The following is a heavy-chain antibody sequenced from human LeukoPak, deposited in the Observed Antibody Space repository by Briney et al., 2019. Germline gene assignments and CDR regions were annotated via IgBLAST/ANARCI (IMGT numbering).Heavy chain of an antibody. CDR2: MSAYNGNT. CDR3: ARAGQYCSSTSCQHRRYYYVMDV. Sequence: GASVKVSCKASGYTFTSYGISWVRQAPGQGLEWMGWMSAYNGNTNNAQKIQGRVTMTTDTSTSTAYMVLRSLRSDDTAVYYCARAGQYCSSTSCQHRRYYYVMDVWGKGTTVTVSS. V-gene: IGHV1-18*04. J-gene: IGHJ6*04. D-gene: IGHD2-2*01. CDR1: GYTFTSYG.